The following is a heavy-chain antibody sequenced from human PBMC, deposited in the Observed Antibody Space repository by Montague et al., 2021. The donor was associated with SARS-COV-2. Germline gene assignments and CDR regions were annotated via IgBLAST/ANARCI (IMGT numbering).Heavy chain of an antibody. V-gene: IGHV4-39*01. CDR3: VEIVGAADY. Sequence: TLSLTCTVSGGSISSSSYYWGWIRQPPGKGLEWIGSIYYSGSTYYNPSLKSRVTISVDTSKNQFSLKLSSVTAADTAVYHCVEIVGAADYWGQGTLVTVSS. CDR1: GGSISSSSYY. CDR2: IYYSGST. J-gene: IGHJ4*02. D-gene: IGHD1-26*01.